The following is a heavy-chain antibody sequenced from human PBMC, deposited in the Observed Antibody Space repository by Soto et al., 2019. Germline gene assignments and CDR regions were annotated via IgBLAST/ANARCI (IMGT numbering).Heavy chain of an antibody. V-gene: IGHV1-69*12. J-gene: IGHJ6*02. CDR2: IIPIFGTA. D-gene: IGHD2-21*02. CDR1: GGTFSSYA. Sequence: QVQLVQSGAEVKKPGSSVKVSCKASGGTFSSYAISWVRQAPGQGLEWMGGIIPIFGTANYAQKFQGRVTLPADESTSTAYMELTSLGSEDTAVYYCARGITATVSYYYGMDVWGQGTTVTVSS. CDR3: ARGITATVSYYYGMDV.